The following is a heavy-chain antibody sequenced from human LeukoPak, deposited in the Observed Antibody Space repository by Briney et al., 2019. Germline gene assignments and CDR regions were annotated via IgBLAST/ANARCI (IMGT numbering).Heavy chain of an antibody. CDR2: ISSSSSYI. Sequence: GGSLRLSCAASGFTFSSYAMSWVRQAPGKGLEWVSSISSSSSYIYYADSVKGRFTISRDNAKNSLYLQMNSLRAEDTAVYYCAREESGVYYFDYWGQGTLVTVSS. D-gene: IGHD3-10*01. CDR1: GFTFSSYA. V-gene: IGHV3-21*01. CDR3: AREESGVYYFDY. J-gene: IGHJ4*02.